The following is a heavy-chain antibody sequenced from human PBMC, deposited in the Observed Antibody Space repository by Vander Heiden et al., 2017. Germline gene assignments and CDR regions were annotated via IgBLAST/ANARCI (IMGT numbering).Heavy chain of an antibody. CDR2: IYYSGST. J-gene: IGHJ4*02. CDR1: RTGGYY. V-gene: IGHV4-31*02. CDR3: ARGVVGPAAIGYYYDY. Sequence: RTGGYYWSWIRQHPGKGLEWIGYIYYSGSTYYNPSLKRRVTISVDTSKNQFALKRSSLTAADTAVYYCARGVVGPAAIGYYYDYWGQGTLVTVYS. D-gene: IGHD2-2*02.